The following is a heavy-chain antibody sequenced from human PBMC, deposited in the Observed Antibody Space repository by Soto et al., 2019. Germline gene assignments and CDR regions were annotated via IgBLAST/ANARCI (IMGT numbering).Heavy chain of an antibody. CDR2: VIPIFGTP. Sequence: VQLVQSGAEVRKPGSSVKVSCKASGGDFKNFIIAWVRQAPGHGLEWMGGVIPIFGTPNFVQKFQDRVTVNGDGATGNTYMEPRRLRTGDTAGYYCARVGSCLSSSCLYYGMDVWGQGTTVIVSS. CDR1: GGDFKNFI. J-gene: IGHJ6*02. V-gene: IGHV1-69*01. D-gene: IGHD2-2*01. CDR3: ARVGSCLSSSCLYYGMDV.